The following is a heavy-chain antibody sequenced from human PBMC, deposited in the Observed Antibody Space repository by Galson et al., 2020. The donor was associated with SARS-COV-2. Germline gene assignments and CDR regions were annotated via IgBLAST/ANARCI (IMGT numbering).Heavy chain of an antibody. CDR2: ISWNSGSI. Sequence: SLKISCAASGFTFDDYAMHWVRQAPGKGLEWVSGISWNSGSIGYADSVKGRFTISRDNAKNSLYLQMNSLRAEDTALYYCAKLVDFWSGSDYWGQGTLVTVSS. V-gene: IGHV3-9*01. J-gene: IGHJ4*02. D-gene: IGHD3-3*01. CDR1: GFTFDDYA. CDR3: AKLVDFWSGSDY.